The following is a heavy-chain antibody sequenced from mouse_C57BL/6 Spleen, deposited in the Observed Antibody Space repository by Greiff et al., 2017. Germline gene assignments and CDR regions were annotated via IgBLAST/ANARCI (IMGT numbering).Heavy chain of an antibody. D-gene: IGHD2-5*01. CDR3: AREGVTTSAY. J-gene: IGHJ3*01. V-gene: IGHV3-6*01. Sequence: EVQLQQSGPGLVKPSQSLSLTCSVTGYSITSGYYWNWIRQFPGNKLEWMGYISYDGSNNYNPSLKNRISITRDTSKNQFFLKLNSVTTEDTATYYCAREGVTTSAYWGQGTLVTVSA. CDR1: GYSITSGYY. CDR2: ISYDGSN.